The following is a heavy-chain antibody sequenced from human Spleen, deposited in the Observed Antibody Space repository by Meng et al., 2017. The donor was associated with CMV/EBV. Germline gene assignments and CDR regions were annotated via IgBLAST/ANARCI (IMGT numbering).Heavy chain of an antibody. CDR3: AREAGGGHSSSDWFDP. Sequence: FTFSSYTMNRVRQAPGKGLEWVSSISSNGYYIYYADSLKGRFTISRDNAKNSLYLQINSLTAEDTAVYYCAREAGGGHSSSDWFDPWGQGTLVTVSS. J-gene: IGHJ5*02. CDR1: FTFSSYT. D-gene: IGHD2-21*01. V-gene: IGHV3-21*01. CDR2: ISSNGYYI.